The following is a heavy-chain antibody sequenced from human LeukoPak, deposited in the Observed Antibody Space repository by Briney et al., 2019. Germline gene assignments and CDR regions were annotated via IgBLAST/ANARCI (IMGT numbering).Heavy chain of an antibody. D-gene: IGHD1-1*01. CDR1: GFTFSYYD. V-gene: IGHV3-23*01. CDR2: ITSSGGNT. J-gene: IGHJ4*02. CDR3: AKVSRTTAARDY. Sequence: PGGSLRLSCAASGFTFSYYDLSWVRQAPGKGLEWVSGITSSGGNTYYTDSVKGRFTISRDNSENTLYLQMNSLRAEDTAVYYCAKVSRTTAARDYWGQGTLVTVSS.